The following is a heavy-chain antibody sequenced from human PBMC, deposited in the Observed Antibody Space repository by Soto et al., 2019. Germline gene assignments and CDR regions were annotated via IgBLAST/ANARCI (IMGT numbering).Heavy chain of an antibody. CDR1: GYTFTSYC. Sequence: GASVKVSCKASGYTFTSYCISWVRQAPGQGLEWMGWISAYNGNTNYAQKLQGRVTMTTDTSTSTAYMELRSLRSDDTAVYYCARDHSSSWYLGYYYGMDVWGQGTTVTVSS. CDR3: ARDHSSSWYLGYYYGMDV. D-gene: IGHD6-13*01. V-gene: IGHV1-18*01. CDR2: ISAYNGNT. J-gene: IGHJ6*02.